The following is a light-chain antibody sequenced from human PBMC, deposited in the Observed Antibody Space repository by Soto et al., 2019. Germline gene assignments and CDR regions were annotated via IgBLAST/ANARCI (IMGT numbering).Light chain of an antibody. Sequence: AIQLTQSPSSLSASVGDRVTITCRASQDIRGALAWYQQKPGKAPKMLIYDVSTLESCVPLRFSGSSSGTDFTLTISSLQPVDVATYYCRQFNSYPITFGQGTRLEIK. J-gene: IGKJ5*01. CDR1: QDIRGA. CDR3: RQFNSYPIT. V-gene: IGKV1-13*02. CDR2: DVS.